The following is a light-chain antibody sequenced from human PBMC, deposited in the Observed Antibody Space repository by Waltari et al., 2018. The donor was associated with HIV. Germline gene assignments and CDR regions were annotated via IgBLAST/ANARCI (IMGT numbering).Light chain of an antibody. Sequence: DIHMTQSPSSLSASVGDRVTITCRATEDISNFLIWFQQKPGKAPKSLIFAASSLQNETPSRFSASGYGTDFSLTITGLQPEDFATYFCQQYHSFPHTFGLGTKLAV. CDR3: QQYHSFPHT. CDR1: EDISNF. V-gene: IGKV1-16*01. CDR2: AAS. J-gene: IGKJ2*01.